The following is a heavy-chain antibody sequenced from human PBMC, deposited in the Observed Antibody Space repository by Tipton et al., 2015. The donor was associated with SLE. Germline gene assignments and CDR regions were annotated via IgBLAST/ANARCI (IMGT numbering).Heavy chain of an antibody. D-gene: IGHD3-16*01. J-gene: IGHJ4*02. CDR1: GDTFTNFG. CDR2: INSSGDST. V-gene: IGHV1-46*01. CDR3: ARPNRSWGDFAL. Sequence: QLVQSGAEVKKPGASVKVSCKASGDTFTNFGLSWVRQAPGQGLEWMGIINSSGDSTAYAHKFQGRVTMTRDTSTNTVYMELSSLRSDDTAVYYCARPNRSWGDFALWGQGTLVTVSS.